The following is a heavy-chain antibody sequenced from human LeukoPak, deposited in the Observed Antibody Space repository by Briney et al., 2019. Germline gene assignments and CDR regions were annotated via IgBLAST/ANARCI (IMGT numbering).Heavy chain of an antibody. Sequence: AGGSLRLSCEASGFTFSSYWMSWVRQAPGKGLEWVANIKQDGSEKYYVDSVKGRFTISRDNAKNSLYLQMNSLRAEDTAVYYCARDLGNPLSIAVARDYWGQGTLVTASS. CDR1: GFTFSSYW. V-gene: IGHV3-7*01. CDR3: ARDLGNPLSIAVARDY. CDR2: IKQDGSEK. J-gene: IGHJ4*02. D-gene: IGHD6-19*01.